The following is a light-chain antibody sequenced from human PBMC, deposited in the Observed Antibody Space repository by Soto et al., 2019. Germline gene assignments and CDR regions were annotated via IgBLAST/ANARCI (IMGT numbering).Light chain of an antibody. CDR2: GAS. CDR1: QSVSIK. CDR3: QQRSNWPQIT. V-gene: IGKV3-15*01. J-gene: IGKJ5*01. Sequence: EIVMTQSPATLSVSPGERATLSCRASQSVSIKLAWYQQKPGQAPRLLIYGASTRATGIPARFSGSGSGTEFTLTISRLEPEDFAVYYCQQRSNWPQITFGQGTRLEIK.